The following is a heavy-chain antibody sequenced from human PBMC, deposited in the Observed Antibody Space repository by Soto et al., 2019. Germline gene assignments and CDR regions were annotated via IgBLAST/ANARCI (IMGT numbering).Heavy chain of an antibody. CDR1: GFTVSSNY. CDR3: AATYCDGDCYSRYFRH. D-gene: IGHD2-21*02. V-gene: IGHV3-53*01. CDR2: IYSAGNT. J-gene: IGHJ1*01. Sequence: GGSLRLSCAASGFTVSSNYMSWVRQAPGKGLEWVSVIYSAGNTYYADSVKGRFTISRDNSKNTLYFQMNSLGAEDTAVYYCAATYCDGDCYSRYFRHWGQGTLVTVSS.